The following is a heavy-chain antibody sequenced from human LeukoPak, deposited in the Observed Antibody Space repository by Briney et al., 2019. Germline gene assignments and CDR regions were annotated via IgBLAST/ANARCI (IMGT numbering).Heavy chain of an antibody. D-gene: IGHD5-12*01. Sequence: SVKVSCKASGGTFSSYAISWVRQAPGQGLEWMGRIIPILGIANYAQKFQGRVTITADKSTSTAYMELSSLRSEDTAVYYCAPIKIGATPSFDYWGQGTLVTVSS. CDR1: GGTFSSYA. CDR2: IIPILGIA. CDR3: APIKIGATPSFDY. J-gene: IGHJ4*02. V-gene: IGHV1-69*04.